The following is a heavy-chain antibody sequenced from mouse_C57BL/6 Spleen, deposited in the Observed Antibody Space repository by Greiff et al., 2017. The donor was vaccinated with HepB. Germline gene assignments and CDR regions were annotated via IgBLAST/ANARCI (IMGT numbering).Heavy chain of an antibody. CDR3: ARGEFNLYYFDY. J-gene: IGHJ2*01. CDR1: GYTFTSYW. CDR2: IDPSDSYT. D-gene: IGHD1-3*01. Sequence: VQLQQPGAELVMPGASVKLSCKASGYTFTSYWMHWVKQRPGQGLEWIGEIDPSDSYTNYNQKFKGKSTLTVDTSSSTAYMQLSSLTSEDSAVYYCARGEFNLYYFDYWGQGTTLTVSS. V-gene: IGHV1-69*01.